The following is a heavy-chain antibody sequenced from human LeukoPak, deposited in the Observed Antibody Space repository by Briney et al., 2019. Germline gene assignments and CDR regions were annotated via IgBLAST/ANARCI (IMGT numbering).Heavy chain of an antibody. CDR1: GFTFSDYG. V-gene: IGHV3-33*01. D-gene: IGHD6-13*01. Sequence: GGSLRLSCAASGFTFSDYGMHWVRQAPGKGLEWVAVIWYDGSNKYYADSVKGRFTISRDNSRNTLYLQMNSLRAEDTAVYYCVRDSIPAAGTTGVGFDCWGQGTLVTVYS. J-gene: IGHJ4*02. CDR2: IWYDGSNK. CDR3: VRDSIPAAGTTGVGFDC.